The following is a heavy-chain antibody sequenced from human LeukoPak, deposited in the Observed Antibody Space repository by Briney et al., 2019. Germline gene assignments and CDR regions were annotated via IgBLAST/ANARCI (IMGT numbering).Heavy chain of an antibody. CDR2: INHSGST. Sequence: SETLSLTCAVYGGSFSGYYWSWIRQPPGKGLEWIGEINHSGSTNYNPSLKSRVTISVDTSKNQFSRKLSSVTAADTAVYYCARGLNLDVWGQGTTVTVSS. D-gene: IGHD1-14*01. J-gene: IGHJ6*02. V-gene: IGHV4-34*01. CDR3: ARGLNLDV. CDR1: GGSFSGYY.